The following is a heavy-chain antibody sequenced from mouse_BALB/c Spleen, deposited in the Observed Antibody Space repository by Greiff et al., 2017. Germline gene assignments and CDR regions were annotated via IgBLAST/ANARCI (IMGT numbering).Heavy chain of an antibody. CDR1: GFTFSDYY. D-gene: IGHD1-1*01. Sequence: EVNVVESGGGLVKPGGSLKLSCAASGFTFSDYYMYWVRQTPEKRLEWVATISDGGSYTYYPDSVKGRFTISRDNAKNNLYLQMSSLKSEDTAMYYCARDSYYYGSSYDYAMDYWGQGTSVTVSS. V-gene: IGHV5-4*02. J-gene: IGHJ4*01. CDR2: ISDGGSYT. CDR3: ARDSYYYGSSYDYAMDY.